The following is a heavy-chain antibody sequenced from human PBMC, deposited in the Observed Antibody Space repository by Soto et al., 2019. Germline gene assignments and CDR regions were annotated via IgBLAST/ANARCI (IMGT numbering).Heavy chain of an antibody. J-gene: IGHJ4*02. V-gene: IGHV1-2*02. Sequence: QVQLMQSGAGVRKPGASVKVSCKTSGYTFTANYMHWVRQAPGQGLEWMGWINPNSGGTYFTQKFQGRVTMTRDTTLSTAYMELSGLTSDDTAVYFCARANSGDDDEFDYWGQGTLVTVSS. CDR3: ARANSGDDDEFDY. CDR2: INPNSGGT. D-gene: IGHD5-12*01. CDR1: GYTFTANY.